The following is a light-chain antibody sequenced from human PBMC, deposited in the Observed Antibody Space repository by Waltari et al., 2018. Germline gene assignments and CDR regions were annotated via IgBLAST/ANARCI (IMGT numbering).Light chain of an antibody. J-gene: IGKJ2*03. Sequence: EIVMTQSPATLSVSPGERATLSCRASESISDSLAWYQFKPGQAPRLVIYDSSTRATDFPARFSGSGSGTEFTLTISSLQSEDFAVYFCQQYKHWPPYSFGQGTKLEIK. CDR2: DSS. CDR1: ESISDS. V-gene: IGKV3-15*01. CDR3: QQYKHWPPYS.